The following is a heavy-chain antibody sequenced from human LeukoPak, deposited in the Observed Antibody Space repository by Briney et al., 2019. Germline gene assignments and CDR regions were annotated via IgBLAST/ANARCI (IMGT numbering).Heavy chain of an antibody. D-gene: IGHD3-22*01. CDR3: ARQGYCYETSGSHRTNMIVFDI. J-gene: IGHJ3*02. CDR1: GVSISSNHW. V-gene: IGHV4/OR15-8*01. Sequence: SETLSLTCDVSGVSISSNHWWTWVRQSPGKGLEWIGEIYHTGSTNSNPSLKSRVSMSVDMSKNQFSLKLSSVTAADTAMYYCARQGYCYETSGSHRTNMIVFDIWGQGTMVTVSS. CDR2: IYHTGST.